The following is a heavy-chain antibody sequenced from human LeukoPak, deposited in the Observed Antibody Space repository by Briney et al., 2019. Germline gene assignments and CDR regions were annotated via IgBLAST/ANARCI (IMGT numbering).Heavy chain of an antibody. CDR2: ISSSSSYI. Sequence: GGSLRLSCAASGFTFSSYSMNWVRQAPGKGLEWVSSISSSSSYIYYADSAKGRFTISRDNAKNSLYLQMNSLRAEDTAVYYCARVGQPLYYYYYMDVWGKGTTVTVSS. D-gene: IGHD3-16*01. CDR3: ARVGQPLYYYYYMDV. J-gene: IGHJ6*03. V-gene: IGHV3-21*01. CDR1: GFTFSSYS.